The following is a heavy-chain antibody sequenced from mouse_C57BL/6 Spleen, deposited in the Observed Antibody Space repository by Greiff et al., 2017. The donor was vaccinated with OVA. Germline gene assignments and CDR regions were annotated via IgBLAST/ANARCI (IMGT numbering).Heavy chain of an antibody. CDR2: IWSGGST. V-gene: IGHV2-2*01. D-gene: IGHD1-1*01. Sequence: VQLQQSGPGLVQPSQSLSITCTVSGFSLTSYGVHWVRQSPGKGLEWLGVIWSGGSTDYNAAFISRLSISKDKSKSQVFFKMDSLQADDTAIYYCARNYYGSTRVGYYYAMDYWGQGTPVTVSS. J-gene: IGHJ4*01. CDR1: GFSLTSYG. CDR3: ARNYYGSTRVGYYYAMDY.